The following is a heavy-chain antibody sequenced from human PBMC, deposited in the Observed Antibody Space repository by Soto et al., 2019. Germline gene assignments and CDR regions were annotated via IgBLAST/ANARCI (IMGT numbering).Heavy chain of an antibody. CDR1: GYIFNDFV. V-gene: IGHV1-18*01. D-gene: IGHD6-19*01. CDR3: ARCYCSVGSCFPCWHFGL. Sequence: QGHLVQSGAEVREPGASVKVSCQASGYIFNDFVLSWVGQFPGQGLDWGGWIGPYIVKTDYAQRFRDRLTLTAGRTTNTEYMELRSLTSDDSAFYYCARCYCSVGSCFPCWHFGLWARGTLVTVSS. CDR2: IGPYIVKT. J-gene: IGHJ2*01.